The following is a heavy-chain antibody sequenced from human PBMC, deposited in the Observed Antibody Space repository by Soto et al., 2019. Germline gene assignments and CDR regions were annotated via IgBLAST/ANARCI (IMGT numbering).Heavy chain of an antibody. CDR2: INPNSGGT. D-gene: IGHD3-16*01. CDR3: ARGSVRWEEGPYYYYGMDV. CDR1: GYTFTGYY. J-gene: IGHJ6*02. V-gene: IGHV1-2*04. Sequence: QVQLVQPGAEVKKPGASVKVSCKASGYTFTGYYMHWVRQAPGQGLEWMGWINPNSGGTNYAQKFQGWVTMTRDTSNSTAYMELSRLRSDDTAVYYCARGSVRWEEGPYYYYGMDVWGQGTTVTVSS.